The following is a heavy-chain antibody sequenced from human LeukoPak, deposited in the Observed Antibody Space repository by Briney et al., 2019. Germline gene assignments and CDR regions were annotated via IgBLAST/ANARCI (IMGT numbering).Heavy chain of an antibody. J-gene: IGHJ4*02. Sequence: GASVKVSCKTSEYSLTQYPIHWVRQAPGQRLEWMGWINTVSGNTRYSQNFQGRATITRDTSASTAYMELSYLKSEDTAIYYCANWAGAPADYFSGPLDYWGQGTLVTVSS. D-gene: IGHD3-3*01. CDR1: EYSLTQYP. V-gene: IGHV1-3*04. CDR2: INTVSGNT. CDR3: ANWAGAPADYFSGPLDY.